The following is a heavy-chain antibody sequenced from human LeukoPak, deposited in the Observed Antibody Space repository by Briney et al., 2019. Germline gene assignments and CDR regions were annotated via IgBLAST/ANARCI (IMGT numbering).Heavy chain of an antibody. CDR1: GGSISSPHYY. CDR3: ARGGGVRFGSGWRPGAWFDP. V-gene: IGHV4-39*07. Sequence: KTSETLSLTCTVSGGSISSPHYYWDWIRQPPGKGLEWIGNIYYSGSTYYSPSLESRITISIDTSMNQFSLKLNSVTAADTAVYYCARGGGVRFGSGWRPGAWFDPWGQGTLVIVSS. J-gene: IGHJ5*02. D-gene: IGHD6-19*01. CDR2: IYYSGST.